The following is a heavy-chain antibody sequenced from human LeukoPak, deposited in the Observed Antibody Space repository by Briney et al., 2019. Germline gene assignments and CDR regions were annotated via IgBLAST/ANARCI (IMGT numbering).Heavy chain of an antibody. Sequence: SLRLSCAASGFTFDDYAKHWVRQAPGKGLEWFSGISWNSGSIGYADSVKGRFTISRDNAKNSLYLQMNSLRAEDMALYYCAKEYCSGGSCYRGAFDIWGQGTMVTVSS. V-gene: IGHV3-9*03. CDR2: ISWNSGSI. CDR1: GFTFDDYA. J-gene: IGHJ3*02. CDR3: AKEYCSGGSCYRGAFDI. D-gene: IGHD2-15*01.